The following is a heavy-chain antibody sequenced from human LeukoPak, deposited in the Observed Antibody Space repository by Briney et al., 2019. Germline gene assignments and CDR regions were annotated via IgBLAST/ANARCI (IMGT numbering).Heavy chain of an antibody. J-gene: IGHJ4*02. Sequence: GESLKISCKSSGYSFSSYWIAWVRQMPGKGLEWMGTIFPADSDTRYSPSFQGQIIISDDKTIDTAYLQWSSLKASDTAIYYCARLSGRGLDYWGQGTLVTVSS. CDR1: GYSFSSYW. V-gene: IGHV5-51*01. D-gene: IGHD3-10*01. CDR3: ARLSGRGLDY. CDR2: IFPADSDT.